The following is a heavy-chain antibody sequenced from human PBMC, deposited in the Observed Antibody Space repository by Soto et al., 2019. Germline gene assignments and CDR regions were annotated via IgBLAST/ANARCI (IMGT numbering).Heavy chain of an antibody. V-gene: IGHV1-18*01. CDR2: ISGSSGNA. CDR3: VREMAGLGGEYDY. Sequence: QVQLVQSGAEVKNPGASVKVSCKTSGYTFTKYGVGWVRQAPGQGLEWMGWISGSSGNANYAEKVQGRITLTTDTSTSTAYIELRSLRSVDTAVYYCVREMAGLGGEYDYWGQGTLVTVSS. D-gene: IGHD3-16*01. CDR1: GYTFTKYG. J-gene: IGHJ4*02.